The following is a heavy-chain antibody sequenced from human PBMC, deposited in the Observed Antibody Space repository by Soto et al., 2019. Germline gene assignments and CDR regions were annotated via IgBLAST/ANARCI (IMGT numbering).Heavy chain of an antibody. J-gene: IGHJ6*03. D-gene: IGHD6-6*01. CDR1: GFTLRGYA. CDR3: ARRARPDFYYMDV. Sequence: GGSLRLSCAASGFTLRGYAMDWVRQAPGKGLEYVSGISSNGVGTYYANSVQGRFTISRDNSKNTVYLQMGSLRPEDMAVYYCARRARPDFYYMDVWGKGTTVTVSS. CDR2: ISSNGVGT. V-gene: IGHV3-64*01.